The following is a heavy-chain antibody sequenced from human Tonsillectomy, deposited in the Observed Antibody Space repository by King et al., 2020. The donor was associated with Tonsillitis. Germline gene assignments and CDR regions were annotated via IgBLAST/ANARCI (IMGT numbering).Heavy chain of an antibody. J-gene: IGHJ4*02. CDR2: ISYDGSNK. Sequence: QVQLVESGGGVVQPGRSLRLSCAASGFTFSTYGIHWVRQAPGKGLEWVALISYDGSNKYYADPVRGRFTISRDTSKNTVYLQMNSLRAEDTAVYYCARAYYYDTSRTPDYWGQGTLFTVSS. V-gene: IGHV3-33*05. CDR1: GFTFSTYG. CDR3: ARAYYYDTSRTPDY. D-gene: IGHD3-22*01.